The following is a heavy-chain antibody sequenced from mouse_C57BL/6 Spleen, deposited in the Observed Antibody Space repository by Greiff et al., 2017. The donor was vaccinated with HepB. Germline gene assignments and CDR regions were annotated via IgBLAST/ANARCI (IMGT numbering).Heavy chain of an antibody. CDR3: ARAYYDYDAYYFDY. J-gene: IGHJ2*01. Sequence: VKLVESGPGLVQPSQSLSITCTVSGFSLTSYGVHWVRQSPGKGLEWLGVIWSGGSTDYNAAFISRLSISKDNSKSQVFFKMNSLQADDTAIYYCARAYYDYDAYYFDYWGQGTTLTVSS. CDR2: IWSGGST. D-gene: IGHD2-4*01. CDR1: GFSLTSYG. V-gene: IGHV2-2*01.